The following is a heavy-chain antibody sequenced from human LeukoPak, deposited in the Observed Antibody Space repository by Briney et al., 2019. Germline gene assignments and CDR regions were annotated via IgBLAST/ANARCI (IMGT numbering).Heavy chain of an antibody. Sequence: SVKVSCKASGGTFSSYAISWVRQAPGQGLEWMGGIIPIFGTANYAQKFQGRVTITTDESTSTAYMELSSLRSEDTAVYYCARVLHVELATMGSGTSYYMDVWGKGTTVTVSS. D-gene: IGHD5-24*01. CDR3: ARVLHVELATMGSGTSYYMDV. V-gene: IGHV1-69*05. CDR2: IIPIFGTA. J-gene: IGHJ6*03. CDR1: GGTFSSYA.